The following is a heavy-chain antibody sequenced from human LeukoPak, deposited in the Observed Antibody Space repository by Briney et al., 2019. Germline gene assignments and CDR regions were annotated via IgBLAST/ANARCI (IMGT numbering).Heavy chain of an antibody. D-gene: IGHD3-9*01. J-gene: IGHJ6*02. CDR2: INWNGGST. CDR3: ARDARYNIDV. CDR1: GFTFDDYG. Sequence: GGCLRLSSAASGFTFDDYGMSWVRQAPGKELEWVSGINWNGGSTGYADSVKGRFTISRDNAKNTLYLEMNSLRADHTAVYYCARDARYNIDVWGQGTTVTVSS. V-gene: IGHV3-20*04.